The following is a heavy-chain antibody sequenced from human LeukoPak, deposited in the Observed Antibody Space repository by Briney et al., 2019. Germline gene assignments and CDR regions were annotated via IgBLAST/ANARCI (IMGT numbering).Heavy chain of an antibody. D-gene: IGHD3-9*01. J-gene: IGHJ4*02. CDR2: TNYRSKWYN. Sequence: SQTPSLTCAISGDSVSSNSAAWNCIRQSPSRGLEWLGRTNYRSKWYNDYAVSVKSRIIINPDTSKNQFSLQLNSVTPEDTAVYYCTREGAGYQNWGQGTLVTVSS. V-gene: IGHV6-1*01. CDR3: TREGAGYQN. CDR1: GDSVSSNSAA.